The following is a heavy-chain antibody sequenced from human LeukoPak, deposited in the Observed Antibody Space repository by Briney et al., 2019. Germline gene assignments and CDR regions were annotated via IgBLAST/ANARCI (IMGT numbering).Heavy chain of an antibody. D-gene: IGHD2-21*01. CDR2: ISYDGSNK. CDR3: AKPPNYGAYYYGMDV. Sequence: PGRSLRLSCAASGFTFSSYAMHWVRQAPGKGLEWVAVISYDGSNKYYADSVKGRFTISRDNSKNTVYLQMNSLRAEDTAVYYCAKPPNYGAYYYGMDVWGKGTTVTVSS. CDR1: GFTFSSYA. J-gene: IGHJ6*04. V-gene: IGHV3-30-3*02.